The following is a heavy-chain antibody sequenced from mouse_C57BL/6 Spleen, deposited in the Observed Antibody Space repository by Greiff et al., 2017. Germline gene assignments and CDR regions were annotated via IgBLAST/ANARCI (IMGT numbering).Heavy chain of an antibody. J-gene: IGHJ4*01. CDR3: ARPLTTGVAMDAMDY. D-gene: IGHD1-1*01. CDR2: IHTNSGST. V-gene: IGHV1-64*01. Sequence: QVQLQQPGAELVKPGASVKLSCKASGYTFTSYWMNWVKQRPGQGLAWIGMIHTNSGSTNYNARFKSKATLTVDKSSSTAYRQLSSLSSEDSAVYYCARPLTTGVAMDAMDYWGQGTSVTVSA. CDR1: GYTFTSYW.